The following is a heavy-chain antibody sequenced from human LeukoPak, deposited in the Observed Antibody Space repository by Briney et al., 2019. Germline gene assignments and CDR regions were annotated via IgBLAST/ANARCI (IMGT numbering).Heavy chain of an antibody. V-gene: IGHV4-34*01. Sequence: PSETLSLTCAVYGGSFSGYYWSWIRQPPGKGLEWIGEINHSGSTNYNPSLKSRVTISVDTSKNQFSLKLNSVTAADTAVYYCARSRWHPSVRVDYWGQGTLVTVSS. J-gene: IGHJ4*02. CDR2: INHSGST. CDR1: GGSFSGYY. D-gene: IGHD6-13*01. CDR3: ARSRWHPSVRVDY.